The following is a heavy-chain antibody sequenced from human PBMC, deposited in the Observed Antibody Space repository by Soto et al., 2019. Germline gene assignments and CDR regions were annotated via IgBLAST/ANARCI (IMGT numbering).Heavy chain of an antibody. CDR3: ARVDGKQIDY. V-gene: IGHV4-31*03. D-gene: IGHD2-15*01. CDR2: IYYSGST. Sequence: PSETLSLTCTVSGGSISSGGYYWSWIRQHPGKGLEWIGYIYYSGSTYYNPSLKSRVTISVDRSKNQFSLKLSSVTAADTAVYYCARVDGKQIDYWGQGTLVTVSS. CDR1: GGSISSGGYY. J-gene: IGHJ4*02.